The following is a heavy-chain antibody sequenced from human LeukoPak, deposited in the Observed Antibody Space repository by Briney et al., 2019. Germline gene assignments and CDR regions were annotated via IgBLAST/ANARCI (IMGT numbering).Heavy chain of an antibody. J-gene: IGHJ5*02. CDR1: GFTFSSYG. Sequence: GGSLRLSCAASGFTFSSYGMHWVRQAPGKGLEYVSAISSNGGSTYYANSVKGRFTISRDNSKNTLYLQMNSLRAEDTAVYYCASHGSSWQEDNWFDPWGQGTLVTVSS. D-gene: IGHD6-13*01. CDR2: ISSNGGST. V-gene: IGHV3-64*01. CDR3: ASHGSSWQEDNWFDP.